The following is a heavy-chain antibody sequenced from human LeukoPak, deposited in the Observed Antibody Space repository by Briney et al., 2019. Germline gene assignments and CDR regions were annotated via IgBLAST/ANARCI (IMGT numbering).Heavy chain of an antibody. Sequence: RASVKVSCKASGYTFTGYYIHWVRQAPGQGLEWMGWINPNSGGTHYAQKFRGRVTMTRDTSISTAYMDLSRLRSDDTAVYYCARVASDGDYDWFDPWGQGTLVTVSS. CDR1: GYTFTGYY. D-gene: IGHD4-17*01. CDR3: ARVASDGDYDWFDP. V-gene: IGHV1-2*02. CDR2: INPNSGGT. J-gene: IGHJ5*02.